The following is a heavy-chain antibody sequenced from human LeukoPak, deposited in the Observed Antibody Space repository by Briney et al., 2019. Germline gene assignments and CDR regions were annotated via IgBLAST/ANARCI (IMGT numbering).Heavy chain of an antibody. Sequence: PGGSLRLSCAASGFTFSSYCMNWVRQAPGKGLEWVSSISSSSSYIYYADSVKGRFTISRDNAKNSLYLQMNSLRAEDTAVYYCAKEPYYGSGSYYNNWIDYWGQGTLVTVSS. J-gene: IGHJ4*02. CDR1: GFTFSSYC. CDR3: AKEPYYGSGSYYNNWIDY. D-gene: IGHD3-10*01. CDR2: ISSSSSYI. V-gene: IGHV3-21*04.